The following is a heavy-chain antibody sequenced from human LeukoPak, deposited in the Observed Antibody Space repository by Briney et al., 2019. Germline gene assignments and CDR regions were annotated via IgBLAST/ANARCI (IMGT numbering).Heavy chain of an antibody. J-gene: IGHJ3*02. CDR2: IYPGDSDT. CDR3: AREYYYDSSGEPTDRDAFDI. Sequence: GESLKISCKGSGYSFTSYWIGWVRQMPGKGLEWMGIIYPGDSDTRYSPSFQGQVTISADKSISTAYLQWSSLKASDTAMYYCAREYYYDSSGEPTDRDAFDIWGQGTMVTVSS. CDR1: GYSFTSYW. D-gene: IGHD3-22*01. V-gene: IGHV5-51*01.